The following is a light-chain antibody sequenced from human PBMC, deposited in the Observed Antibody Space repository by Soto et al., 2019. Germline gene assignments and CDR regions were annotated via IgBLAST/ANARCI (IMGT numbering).Light chain of an antibody. CDR1: QRISSW. V-gene: IGKV1-5*01. Sequence: DIQMTQSPSTLSASVGDRVTITCRARQRISSWLAWHQQRPGKAPKLLIFDASALESGVPSRFSGSGSGTEFTLTLSSLQPDDFAPYYCQHYNSYPYTFGQGTKLEIK. CDR3: QHYNSYPYT. CDR2: DAS. J-gene: IGKJ2*01.